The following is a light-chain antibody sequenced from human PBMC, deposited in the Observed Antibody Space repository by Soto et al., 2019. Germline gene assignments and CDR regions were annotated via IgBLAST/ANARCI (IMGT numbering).Light chain of an antibody. J-gene: IGKJ1*01. Sequence: IVLTQSPVTLSLSTGERATLSCRASQSVRTYLAWYQVKPGQAPRLLIYDASSRASGVPARFSGSGSGTDFTLTISRLEPEDFAVYYCQQYGSSGTFGQGTKVDIK. CDR3: QQYGSSGT. V-gene: IGKV3-20*01. CDR1: QSVRTY. CDR2: DAS.